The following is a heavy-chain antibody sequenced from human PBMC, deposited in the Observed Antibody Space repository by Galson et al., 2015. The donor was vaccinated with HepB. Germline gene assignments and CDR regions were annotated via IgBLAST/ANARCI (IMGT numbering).Heavy chain of an antibody. CDR1: GFTFSNYW. J-gene: IGHJ5*02. D-gene: IGHD3-3*01. CDR3: ARDSFWRDLPQRPPGNWFDP. Sequence: SLRLSCAASGFTFSNYWMSWVRQAPGKGLEWVANIKHVGSEKYYVDSVKGRFTISRDNAKNSLYLQMNSLRAEDTAVYYCARDSFWRDLPQRPPGNWFDPWGQGTLVTVSS. V-gene: IGHV3-7*03. CDR2: IKHVGSEK.